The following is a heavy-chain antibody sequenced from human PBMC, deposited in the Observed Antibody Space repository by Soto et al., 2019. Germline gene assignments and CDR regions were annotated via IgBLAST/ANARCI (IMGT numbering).Heavy chain of an antibody. CDR2: IYYSGST. CDR1: GGSISSYY. V-gene: IGHV4-59*01. J-gene: IGHJ4*02. CDR3: AREPATAKPEGVDF. D-gene: IGHD1-1*01. Sequence: PSETLSLTCTVSGGSISSYYWSWIRQPPGKGLEWIGYIYYSGSTNYNPSLKSRVTMTRDTSITTAYMELSRLRSGDTAVYYCAREPATAKPEGVDFWGQGTLVTVSS.